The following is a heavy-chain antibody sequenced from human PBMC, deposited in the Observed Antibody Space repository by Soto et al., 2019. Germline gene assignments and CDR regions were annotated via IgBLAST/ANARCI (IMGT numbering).Heavy chain of an antibody. V-gene: IGHV3-23*01. CDR2: MSGSGGST. J-gene: IGHJ4*02. CDR1: GFTFSSYA. Sequence: EVQVLESGGGLVQPGGSLRLSCAASGFTFSSYAMSWVRQAPGKGLEWVSAMSGSGGSTYYADSVKGRFTISRDNSKNTLYLQMNSLRAEDTAVYYCAKEGYCSGGSCLGFDYWGQGTLVTVSS. D-gene: IGHD2-15*01. CDR3: AKEGYCSGGSCLGFDY.